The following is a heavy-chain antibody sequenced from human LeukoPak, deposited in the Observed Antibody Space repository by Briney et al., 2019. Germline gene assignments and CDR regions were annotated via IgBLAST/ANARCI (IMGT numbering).Heavy chain of an antibody. J-gene: IGHJ4*02. CDR3: AGELNAYSGEIDY. CDR2: IYYSGST. D-gene: IGHD4-11*01. Sequence: SETLSLTCTVSGGSISSYYWSWIRQPPGKGLEWIGYIYYSGSTNYNPSLKSRVTISVDTYKNQFSLKLSSVTAADTAVYYCAGELNAYSGEIDYRGQGTLVTVSS. CDR1: GGSISSYY. V-gene: IGHV4-59*01.